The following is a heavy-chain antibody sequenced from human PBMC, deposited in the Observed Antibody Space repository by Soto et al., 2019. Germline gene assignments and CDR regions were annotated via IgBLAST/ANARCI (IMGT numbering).Heavy chain of an antibody. CDR3: ARRYGSAIDC. D-gene: IGHD1-26*01. CDR1: GGTISSWY. CDR2: IYYSGST. Sequence: SETLSLTCTVSGGTISSWYWSWIRQPPGKGLEWIGYIYYSGSTNCNPSLKSRVTISVDTSKNQFSLKLSSVTAADTAVYYCARRYGSAIDCWGQGTLVTVSS. J-gene: IGHJ4*02. V-gene: IGHV4-59*08.